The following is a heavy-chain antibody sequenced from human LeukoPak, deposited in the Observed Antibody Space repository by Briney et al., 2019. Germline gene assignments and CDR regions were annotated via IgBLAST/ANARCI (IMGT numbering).Heavy chain of an antibody. CDR3: AKHGLNIVATTYTAH. CDR2: ISGSGGST. J-gene: IGHJ4*02. Sequence: PGGSLRLSCAASGFTFSSYAMSWVRQAPGKGLEWVSAISGSGGSTYYADSVKGRLTISRDNSKNTLYLQMNSLRAEDTAVYYCAKHGLNIVATTYTAHWGQGTLVTVSS. D-gene: IGHD5-12*01. CDR1: GFTFSSYA. V-gene: IGHV3-23*01.